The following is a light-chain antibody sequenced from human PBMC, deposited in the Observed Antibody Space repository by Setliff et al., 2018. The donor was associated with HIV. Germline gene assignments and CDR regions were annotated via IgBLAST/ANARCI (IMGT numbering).Light chain of an antibody. Sequence: QSALTQPASVSGSPGQSITISCTGTSSDVGGYNYVSWYQQHPGTAPKLMIYEVSNRPSGVSNRFSGSKSGNTASLTITRLQAEDEADYYCSSYRSRSTFDFVFGIGTKVTVL. J-gene: IGLJ1*01. V-gene: IGLV2-14*01. CDR3: SSYRSRSTFDFV. CDR2: EVS. CDR1: SSDVGGYNY.